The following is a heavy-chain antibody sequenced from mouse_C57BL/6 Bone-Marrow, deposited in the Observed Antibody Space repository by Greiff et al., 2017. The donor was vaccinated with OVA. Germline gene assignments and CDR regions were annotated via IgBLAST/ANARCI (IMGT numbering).Heavy chain of an antibody. J-gene: IGHJ4*01. Sequence: EVHLVESGGGLVKPGGSLKLSCAASGFTFSSYAMSWVRQTPEKRLEWVATISDGGSYTYYPDNVKGRFTISRDNAKNNLYLQMSHLKSEDTAMYYCAREGYYYGTYYWGQGTSVTVSS. D-gene: IGHD1-1*01. V-gene: IGHV5-4*01. CDR2: ISDGGSYT. CDR1: GFTFSSYA. CDR3: AREGYYYGTYY.